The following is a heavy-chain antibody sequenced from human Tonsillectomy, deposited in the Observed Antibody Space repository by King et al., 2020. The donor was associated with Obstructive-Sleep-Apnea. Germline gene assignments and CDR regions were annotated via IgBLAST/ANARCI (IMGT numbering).Heavy chain of an antibody. D-gene: IGHD6-19*01. J-gene: IGHJ5*02. CDR3: ARWGSAVAGDNWFDP. V-gene: IGHV5-51*01. CDR2: IYPGDSDT. Sequence: VQLVESGAEVKKSGESLKISCKGSGYSFTSYWIGWVRQQPGKGLEWRGIIYPGDSDTRYIPAFQGQVTISADKSISTAYPQWSSRKASDTAMFYCARWGSAVAGDNWFDPWGRGTLVSVSS. CDR1: GYSFTSYW.